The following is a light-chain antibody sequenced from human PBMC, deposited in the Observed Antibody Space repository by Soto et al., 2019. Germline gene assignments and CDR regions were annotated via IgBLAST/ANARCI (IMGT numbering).Light chain of an antibody. Sequence: DSQRTQSPSTLSRAVGDRVTITCRASQTISSWLAWYQQKPGKAPKLLIYKASTLKSGVPSRFSGSGSETEFTLTISRLQPDDFATYFCHSRAFGQGTRLEIK. V-gene: IGKV1-5*03. J-gene: IGKJ5*01. CDR2: KAS. CDR1: QTISSW. CDR3: HSRA.